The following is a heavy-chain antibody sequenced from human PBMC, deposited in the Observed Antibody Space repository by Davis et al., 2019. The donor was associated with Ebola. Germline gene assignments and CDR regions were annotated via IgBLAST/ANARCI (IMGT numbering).Heavy chain of an antibody. V-gene: IGHV4-59*08. CDR3: ARGNFQAY. CDR2: IYYSGST. Sequence: SETLSLTCTVSGGSISSYYWSWIRQPPGKGLEWIGYIYYSGSTNYNPSLKSRVTMSVDTSKNQFSLKLTSVTAADTAVYYCARGNFQAYWGQGTLVTVSS. CDR1: GGSISSYY. J-gene: IGHJ4*02.